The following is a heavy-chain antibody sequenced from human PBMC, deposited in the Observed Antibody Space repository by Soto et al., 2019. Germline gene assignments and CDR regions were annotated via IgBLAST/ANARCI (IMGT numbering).Heavy chain of an antibody. J-gene: IGHJ4*02. CDR2: VSHDGRNT. CDR3: ATGGRQWLVTSDFNY. D-gene: IGHD6-19*01. CDR1: GYTISDYA. V-gene: IGHV3-30*03. Sequence: VQLVESRGGVVQPGRSLRLSCASSGYTISDYAMHWVRQAPGKGLEWVAVVSHDGRNTHCADSVNGRVTISRDSSKNTGSLEMTSLRAEYTAVYCCATGGRQWLVTSDFNYWGQGALVTVFS.